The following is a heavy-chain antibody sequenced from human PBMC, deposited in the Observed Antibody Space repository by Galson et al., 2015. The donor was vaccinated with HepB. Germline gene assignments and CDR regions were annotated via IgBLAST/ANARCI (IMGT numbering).Heavy chain of an antibody. Sequence: SLRLSCAASGFIFNSYWMSWVRQAPGKGLEWVASISQDESEKYYVDSVKGRFTISRDNAKNSLYLQMNSLRAEDTAVYYCASLGVRGDFDYWGQGTPVTVSS. CDR1: GFIFNSYW. CDR3: ASLGVRGDFDY. J-gene: IGHJ4*02. V-gene: IGHV3-7*01. CDR2: ISQDESEK. D-gene: IGHD3-10*01.